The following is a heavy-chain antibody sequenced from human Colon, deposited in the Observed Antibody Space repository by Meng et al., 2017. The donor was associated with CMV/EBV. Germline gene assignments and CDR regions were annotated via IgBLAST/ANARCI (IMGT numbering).Heavy chain of an antibody. CDR2: ISYDESGT. Sequence: GGSLRLSCAASGFTLSSYAMHWVRQAPGKGLEWVAVISYDESGTYYADSVKGRFTVSRDHSKNTLFLQINSLSGEDTAGSYSASDGLADTAVSYYSYTGMDYWGHGITVTVSS. CDR1: GFTLSSYA. V-gene: IGHV3-30*04. J-gene: IGHJ6*02. D-gene: IGHD3-10*01. CDR3: ASDGLADTAVSYYSYTGMDY.